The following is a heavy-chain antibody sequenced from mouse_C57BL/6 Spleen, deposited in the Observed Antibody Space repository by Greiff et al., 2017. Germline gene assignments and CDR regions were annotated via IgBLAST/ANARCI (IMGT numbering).Heavy chain of an antibody. V-gene: IGHV1-72*01. CDR1: GYTFTSYW. J-gene: IGHJ3*01. CDR2: IDPTSGGT. D-gene: IGHD3-2*02. Sequence: QVQLQQPGAELVKPGASVKLSCKASGYTFTSYWLHWVKQRPGRGLEWIGRIDPTSGGTKYNEKFKSKATLTVDKPSSTAYMQLSSLTSEDAAVYYWSRSRDSTGPWGAYWGQGTLVTVSA. CDR3: SRSRDSTGPWGAY.